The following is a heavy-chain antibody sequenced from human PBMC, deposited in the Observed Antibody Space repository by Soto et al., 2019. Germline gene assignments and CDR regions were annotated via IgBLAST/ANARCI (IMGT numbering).Heavy chain of an antibody. J-gene: IGHJ6*03. CDR3: AREKRSMVRGVSYYYMDV. V-gene: IGHV4-59*01. CDR2: IYYSGST. D-gene: IGHD3-10*01. CDR1: GGSISSYY. Sequence: QVQLQESGPGLVKPSETLSLTCTVSGGSISSYYWSWIRQPPGKGLEWIGYIYYSGSTNYNPSLKSRVTISVDTSKNQFALKRSSVTAADTAVYYCAREKRSMVRGVSYYYMDVWGKGTTVTVSS.